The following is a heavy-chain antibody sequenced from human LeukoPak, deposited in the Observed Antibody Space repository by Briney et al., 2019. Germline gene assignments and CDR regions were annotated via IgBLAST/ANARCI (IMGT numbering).Heavy chain of an antibody. CDR1: GGSISSYY. J-gene: IGHJ4*02. CDR2: IYYSGST. D-gene: IGHD3-10*01. Sequence: SETLSLTCTVSGGSISSYYWSWIRQPPGKGLDWIGYIYYSGSTNYNPSLKSRVTISVDTSKNQFSLKLSSVTAADTAVYYCARHEEGGIYGPFDYWGQGTLVTVSS. CDR3: ARHEEGGIYGPFDY. V-gene: IGHV4-59*08.